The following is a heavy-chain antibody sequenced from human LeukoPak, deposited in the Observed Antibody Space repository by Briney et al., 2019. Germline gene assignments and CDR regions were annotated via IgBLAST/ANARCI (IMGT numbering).Heavy chain of an antibody. J-gene: IGHJ6*02. CDR1: GYTFTSYV. Sequence: ASVNVSCKASGYTFTSYVISWVRQAPRQGREWMGWISPYNGNTNYAQKLQGRVTMTTDTSTSTAYMELRSLRSDDTAVYYCAREMNPGVSTMVRAPRGANYYYYYGMDVWGQGTTVTVSS. CDR2: ISPYNGNT. V-gene: IGHV1-18*01. CDR3: AREMNPGVSTMVRAPRGANYYYYYGMDV. D-gene: IGHD3-10*01.